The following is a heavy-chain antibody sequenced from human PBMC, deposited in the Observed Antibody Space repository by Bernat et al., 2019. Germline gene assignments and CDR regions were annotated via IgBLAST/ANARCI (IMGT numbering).Heavy chain of an antibody. Sequence: QVQPQESGPGLVKPSETLSLTCTVSGASISSYFWSWIRQPPGKGLEWIGYVYYSGSTNCNPSLKSRVTMSVDTSKNQFSLKLSSVTAADSAVYYCARTYGDYVSYYYGLDVWGQGTTVTVSS. CDR2: VYYSGST. CDR3: ARTYGDYVSYYYGLDV. J-gene: IGHJ6*02. D-gene: IGHD4-17*01. V-gene: IGHV4-59*01. CDR1: GASISSYF.